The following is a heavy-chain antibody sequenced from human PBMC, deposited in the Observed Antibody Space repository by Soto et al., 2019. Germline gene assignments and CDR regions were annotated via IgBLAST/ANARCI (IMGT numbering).Heavy chain of an antibody. J-gene: IGHJ6*02. D-gene: IGHD2-8*01. V-gene: IGHV5-51*01. CDR2: IYPDDSDS. CDR3: ARHRMEYYAMDD. Sequence: LGESLKISCQASGYSFNTYWIGWVRQIPGKGLEWIGIIYPDDSDSRYSPSFQGQVTISADKSTSTAYLQWSSLKASDTAMYFCARHRMEYYAMDDCGQGTTVTV. CDR1: GYSFNTYW.